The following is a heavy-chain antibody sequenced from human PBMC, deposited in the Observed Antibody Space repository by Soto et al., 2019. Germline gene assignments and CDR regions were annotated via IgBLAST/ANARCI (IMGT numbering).Heavy chain of an antibody. CDR2: ISYDGSDK. Sequence: QVPLVESGGGVVQPGRSLRLSCAASGFPFTSYGMHWVREGPDKGLEWVAIISYDGSDKYYADSVKGRFTISRDNSKNTLYLQMNSLRPEDTALYYCVGGHYYFDYRGQGTLVIVSS. D-gene: IGHD3-10*01. J-gene: IGHJ4*02. CDR1: GFPFTSYG. CDR3: VGGHYYFDY. V-gene: IGHV3-30*03.